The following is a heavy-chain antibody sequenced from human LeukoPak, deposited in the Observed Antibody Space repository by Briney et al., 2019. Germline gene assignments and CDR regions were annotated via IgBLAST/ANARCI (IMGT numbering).Heavy chain of an antibody. Sequence: PSETLSLTCTVSGDSISSGSYYWSWIRQPAGKGLEWIGRIYTSGSTTYNPSLKSRVTISVDTSTNQFSLKLNSVTAADTAVYYCVRDTRYDMDVWGKGTTVTVSS. CDR2: IYTSGST. CDR1: GDSISSGSYY. J-gene: IGHJ6*03. CDR3: VRDTRYDMDV. V-gene: IGHV4-61*02.